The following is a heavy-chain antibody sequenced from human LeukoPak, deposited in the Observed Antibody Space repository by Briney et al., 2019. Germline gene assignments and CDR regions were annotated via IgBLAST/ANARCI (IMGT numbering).Heavy chain of an antibody. J-gene: IGHJ4*02. CDR1: GFPSVSNS. V-gene: IGHV3-21*05. D-gene: IGHD1-26*01. CDR2: ISSSGRSI. Sequence: PGGSLRPPCPASGFPSVSNSMSWVRQPQGKGLEGVSYISSSGRSILYADSVKGRFTVSRDNAKNSLYLQMNNLRAEDTAVYYCGREIPSGSYAPDYWGQGILAIVSS. CDR3: GREIPSGSYAPDY.